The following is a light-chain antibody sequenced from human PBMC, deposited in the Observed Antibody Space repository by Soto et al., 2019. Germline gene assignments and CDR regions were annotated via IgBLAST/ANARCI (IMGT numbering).Light chain of an antibody. Sequence: QSVLTQPASVSVSPGQSITISCTGSSSDIGIYNYFSWYQHHPDQAPKLMIYDVTNLPSGVFNRFSGSKSGNTASLTISGLQAEEEVEYYCSATRSSSFYVFGTGTKVTVL. CDR1: SSDIGIYNY. J-gene: IGLJ1*01. CDR2: DVT. CDR3: SATRSSSFYV. V-gene: IGLV2-14*03.